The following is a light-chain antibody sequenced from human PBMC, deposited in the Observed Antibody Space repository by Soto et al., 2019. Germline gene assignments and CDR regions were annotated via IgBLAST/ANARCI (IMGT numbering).Light chain of an antibody. J-gene: IGKJ2*01. V-gene: IGKV3-20*01. CDR1: QSIRSGS. Sequence: ILLTQSPDPLSLSPGERATPSCRASQSIRSGSLAWYQQKPGQAPGLLLYGASSRATGLPDRFSGSGSGTNFTLTISRLEPEDFAVYCCQHYGSSPYTVGEGTKLEI. CDR2: GAS. CDR3: QHYGSSPYT.